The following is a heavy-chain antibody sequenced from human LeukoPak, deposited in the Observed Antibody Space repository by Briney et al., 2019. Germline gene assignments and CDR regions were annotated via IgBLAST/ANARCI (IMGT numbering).Heavy chain of an antibody. CDR3: ARMGAVALSLIDY. J-gene: IGHJ4*02. CDR2: ISSSSSYI. D-gene: IGHD6-19*01. CDR1: GFTFSSYS. Sequence: GGSLRLSCAASGFTFSSYSMNWVRQAPGKGLEWVSSISSSSSYIYYADSVKGRFTISRDNAKNSLYLQMNSLRAEDTAVYYCARMGAVALSLIDYWGQGTLVTVSS. V-gene: IGHV3-21*01.